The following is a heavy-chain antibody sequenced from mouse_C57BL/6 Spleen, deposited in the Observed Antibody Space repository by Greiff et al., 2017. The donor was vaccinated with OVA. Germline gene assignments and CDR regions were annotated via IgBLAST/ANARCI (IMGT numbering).Heavy chain of an antibody. CDR1: GYSFTGYY. CDR2: INPSTGGT. CDR3: ARWFYYGSSYPAWFAY. Sequence: EVQLQQSGPELVKPGASVKISCKASGYSFTGYYMNWVKQSPEKSLEWIGEINPSTGGTTYNQKFKAKATLTVDKSSSTAYMQLKSLTSEDSAVYYCARWFYYGSSYPAWFAYWGQGTLVTVSA. J-gene: IGHJ3*01. V-gene: IGHV1-42*01. D-gene: IGHD1-1*01.